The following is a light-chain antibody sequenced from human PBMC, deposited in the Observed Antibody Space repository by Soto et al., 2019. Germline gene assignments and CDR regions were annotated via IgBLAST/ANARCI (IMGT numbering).Light chain of an antibody. CDR3: QQYNSIRRT. CDR2: DAS. CDR1: QSISSW. J-gene: IGKJ1*01. V-gene: IGKV1-5*01. Sequence: IQMTQSPSTLSASVGDRVTITCRASQSISSWLAWYQQKPGKAPKLLIYDASSLESGVPSRFSGSGSGTEFTLTISSLQPDDFATYYCQQYNSIRRTFGQGTKVDIK.